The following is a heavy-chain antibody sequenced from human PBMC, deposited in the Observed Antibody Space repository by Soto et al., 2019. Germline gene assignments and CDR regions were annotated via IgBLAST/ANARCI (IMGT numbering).Heavy chain of an antibody. CDR3: ARDSPREPTRWFDP. CDR1: GGSISSDY. J-gene: IGHJ5*02. V-gene: IGHV4-59*01. Sequence: PSETLSLTCTVSGGSISSDYWNWIRQPPGSGLEWIGFIYYSGSTNYNPSLKSRVTISGDTSKNQFSLKLSSVTAADTAVYYCARDSPREPTRWFDPWGQGTLVTVSS. D-gene: IGHD1-1*01. CDR2: IYYSGST.